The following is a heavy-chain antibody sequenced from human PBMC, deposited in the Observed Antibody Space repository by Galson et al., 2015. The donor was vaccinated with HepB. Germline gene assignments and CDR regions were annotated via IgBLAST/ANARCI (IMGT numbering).Heavy chain of an antibody. D-gene: IGHD3-10*01. V-gene: IGHV1-24*01. J-gene: IGHJ4*02. CDR1: GYTLTELS. CDR3: ATDLTGFGEFSDY. Sequence: SVKVSCKVSGYTLTELSMHWVRQAPGKGLEWMGGLDPEDGETIYAQKFQGRVTMTEDTSTDTAYMELSSLRSEDTAVYYCATDLTGFGEFSDYWGQGTLVTVSS. CDR2: LDPEDGET.